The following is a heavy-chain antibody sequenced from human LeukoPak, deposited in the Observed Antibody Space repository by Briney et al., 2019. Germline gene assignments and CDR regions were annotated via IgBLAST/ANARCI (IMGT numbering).Heavy chain of an antibody. CDR3: ARDTQVAIDY. CDR2: INHSGST. V-gene: IGHV4-34*01. Sequence: MPSETLSLTCAVYGGSFSGYYWSWIRQPPGKGLEWIGEINHSGSTYYNPSLKSRVTISVDTSKNQFSLKLSSVTAADTAVYYCARDTQVAIDYWGQRTLVTVSS. CDR1: GGSFSGYY. D-gene: IGHD2-15*01. J-gene: IGHJ4*02.